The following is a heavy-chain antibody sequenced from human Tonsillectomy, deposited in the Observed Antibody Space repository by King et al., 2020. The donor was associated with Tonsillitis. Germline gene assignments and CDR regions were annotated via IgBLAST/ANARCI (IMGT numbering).Heavy chain of an antibody. V-gene: IGHV3-48*01. CDR1: GFTFSSYS. CDR2: ISSSSSTI. J-gene: IGHJ4*02. CDR3: ARGGSIAVAGGLDFDY. Sequence: VQLVESGGGLVQPGGSLRLSCAASGFTFSSYSMNWVRQAPGKGLEWVSYISSSSSTIYYADSVKGRFIISRDNAKNSLYLQMNSLRAEDTAVYYCARGGSIAVAGGLDFDYWGQGTLVTVSS. D-gene: IGHD6-19*01.